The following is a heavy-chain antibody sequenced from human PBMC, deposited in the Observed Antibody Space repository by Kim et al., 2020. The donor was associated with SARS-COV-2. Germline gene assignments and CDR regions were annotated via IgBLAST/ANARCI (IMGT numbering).Heavy chain of an antibody. J-gene: IGHJ4*02. Sequence: GSTSYEQKFQGRVTMTRDTSTSTVYMELSSLGSEDTAVYYCARESPTAVVYDYWGQGTLVTVSP. CDR2: GST. CDR3: ARESPTAVVYDY. D-gene: IGHD2-8*02. V-gene: IGHV1-46*01.